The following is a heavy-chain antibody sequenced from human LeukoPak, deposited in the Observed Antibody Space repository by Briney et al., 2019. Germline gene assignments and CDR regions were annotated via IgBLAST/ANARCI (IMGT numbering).Heavy chain of an antibody. D-gene: IGHD4-17*01. Sequence: GGSLRLSCAASGFTFSSYWMSWVRQAPGKGLVWVSRINSDGSSTSYADSVKGRFTISRDNAKNTLYLQMNSLRAEDTAVYYCAKSMTTVTTTDYYFDYWGQGTLVTVSS. CDR3: AKSMTTVTTTDYYFDY. V-gene: IGHV3-74*01. CDR2: INSDGSST. CDR1: GFTFSSYW. J-gene: IGHJ4*02.